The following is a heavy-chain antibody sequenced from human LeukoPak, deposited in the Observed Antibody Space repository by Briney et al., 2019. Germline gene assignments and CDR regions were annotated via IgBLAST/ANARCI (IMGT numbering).Heavy chain of an antibody. J-gene: IGHJ4*02. V-gene: IGHV3-23*01. D-gene: IGHD4-17*01. Sequence: SWVRQAPGKGLEWVSAISGSGGSTYYADSVKGRFTISRDNNKNSLYLQMNSLRVEDTALYYCAKDFRRMTTVTSGAYFHYWGQGTLVTVSS. CDR2: ISGSGGST. CDR3: AKDFRRMTTVTSGAYFHY.